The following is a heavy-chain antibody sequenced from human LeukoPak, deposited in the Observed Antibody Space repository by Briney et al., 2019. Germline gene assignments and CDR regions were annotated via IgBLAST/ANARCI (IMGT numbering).Heavy chain of an antibody. CDR2: VNPSSGVT. CDR3: AKNYDFLTGYAS. J-gene: IGHJ4*02. Sequence: ASVKVSCKAFGYTFTTYDINWVRQATGQGLEWMGWVNPSSGVTRYAQKFQGRVTMTRNTSISTAYMELSSLRSEDTAVYYCAKNYDFLTGYASWGQGTLVTASS. CDR1: GYTFTTYD. D-gene: IGHD3-9*01. V-gene: IGHV1-8*01.